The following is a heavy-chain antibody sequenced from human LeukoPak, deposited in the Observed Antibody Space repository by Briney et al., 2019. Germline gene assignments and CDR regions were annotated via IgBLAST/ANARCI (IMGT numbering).Heavy chain of an antibody. Sequence: SETLSLTCTVSGGSISSYYWSWIRQPPGKGLEWIGYIYYSGSTNYNPSLKSRVTISVDTSKNQFSLKLSSVTAADTAVYYCARGSYSYLFDYWGQGTLVTVSS. J-gene: IGHJ4*02. CDR3: ARGSYSYLFDY. CDR1: GGSISSYY. CDR2: IYYSGST. V-gene: IGHV4-59*01. D-gene: IGHD5-18*01.